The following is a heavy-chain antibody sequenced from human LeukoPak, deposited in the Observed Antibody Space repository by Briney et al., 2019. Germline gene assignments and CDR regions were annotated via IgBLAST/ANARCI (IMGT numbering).Heavy chain of an antibody. CDR3: TTEPVGDYYYGMDV. Sequence: GGSLRLSCAASGFTFSNAWMSWVRQAPGEGLEWVGRIKSKTDGGTTDYAAPVKGRFTISRDDSKSTLYLQMNSLKTEDTAVYYCTTEPVGDYYYGMDVWGKGTTVTVSS. D-gene: IGHD2-2*01. J-gene: IGHJ6*04. CDR1: GFTFSNAW. CDR2: IKSKTDGGTT. V-gene: IGHV3-15*01.